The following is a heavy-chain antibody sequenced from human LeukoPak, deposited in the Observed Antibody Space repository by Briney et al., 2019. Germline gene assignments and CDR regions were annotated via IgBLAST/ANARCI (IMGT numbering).Heavy chain of an antibody. CDR1: GFTFSSYA. CDR2: ISGSGGST. Sequence: PGGSLRLSCAASGFTFSSYAMSWVRQAPGKGLEWVSAISGSGGSTYYADSVKGRFTISRDNAKNTLYLQMNSLRAEDTAVYYCAREPEYYYYMDVWGKGTTVTVSS. J-gene: IGHJ6*03. V-gene: IGHV3-23*01. CDR3: AREPEYYYYMDV.